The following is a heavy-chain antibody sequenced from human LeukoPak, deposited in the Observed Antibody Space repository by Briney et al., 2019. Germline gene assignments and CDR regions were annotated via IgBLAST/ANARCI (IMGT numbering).Heavy chain of an antibody. V-gene: IGHV4-34*01. D-gene: IGHD6-13*01. CDR2: INHWGST. J-gene: IGHJ6*03. CDR3: ARDYPGAASTGYYYYYYMDV. Sequence: SETLSLTCTVSGGSISSYYWSWIRQPPGKGLEWIGEINHWGSTNYNPSLKSRLTISVDTSKNQFSLKLSSVTAADTAVYYCARDYPGAASTGYYYYYYMDVWGKGTTVTVSS. CDR1: GGSISSYY.